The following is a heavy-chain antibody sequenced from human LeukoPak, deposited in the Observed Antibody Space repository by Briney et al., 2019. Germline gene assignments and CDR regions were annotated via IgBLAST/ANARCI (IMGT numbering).Heavy chain of an antibody. CDR3: AKAMVRGLDAFDI. Sequence: GGSLRLSCTASGFTFGDYAMSWVRQAPGKGLEWVSAISGSGGSTYYADSVKGRFTISRDNSKNTLYLQMNSLRAEDTAVYYCAKAMVRGLDAFDIWGQGTMVTVSS. D-gene: IGHD3-10*01. J-gene: IGHJ3*02. V-gene: IGHV3-23*01. CDR2: ISGSGGST. CDR1: GFTFGDYA.